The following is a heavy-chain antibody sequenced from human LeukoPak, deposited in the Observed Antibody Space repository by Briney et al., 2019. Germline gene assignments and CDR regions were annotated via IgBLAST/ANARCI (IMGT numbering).Heavy chain of an antibody. V-gene: IGHV4-34*01. D-gene: IGHD3-22*01. CDR1: GGSFSGYY. CDR3: ARGSSGYYFSKAPA. CDR2: ISHSGST. J-gene: IGHJ5*02. Sequence: SETLSLTCAVYGGSFSGYYWSWIRQPPGKGLEWIGEISHSGSTNYNPSLKSRVTISVDTSKNQFSLKLSSVTAADTAVYYCARGSSGYYFSKAPAWGQGTLVTVSS.